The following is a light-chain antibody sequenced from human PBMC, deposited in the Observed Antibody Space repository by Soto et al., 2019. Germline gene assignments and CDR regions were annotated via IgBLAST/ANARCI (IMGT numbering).Light chain of an antibody. CDR1: QSISSW. V-gene: IGKV1-5*01. CDR3: LQDINYPWT. CDR2: GAS. Sequence: IRMTPSPSTLSAFVGDQVTITWLASQSISSWLAWYQQKPGKAPKLLIYGASNLQSGVPPRFSGSGSGTDFTLAISSLQPEDSATYYCLQDINYPWTFGQGTKVDIK. J-gene: IGKJ1*01.